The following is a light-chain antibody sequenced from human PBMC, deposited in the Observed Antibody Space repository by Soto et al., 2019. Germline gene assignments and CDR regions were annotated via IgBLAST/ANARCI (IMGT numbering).Light chain of an antibody. CDR2: AAS. J-gene: IGKJ1*01. CDR1: RSISRY. V-gene: IGKV1-39*01. Sequence: DIQMTQSPSSLSASVGDRVNMTCRASRSISRYLSWYQQKPGKAPNLLIYAASSLQSGVPSRFSGDGSGKDSTLTIANLPPEDFAIYYRKPSYSTQWKFGQRTKV. CDR3: KPSYSTQWK.